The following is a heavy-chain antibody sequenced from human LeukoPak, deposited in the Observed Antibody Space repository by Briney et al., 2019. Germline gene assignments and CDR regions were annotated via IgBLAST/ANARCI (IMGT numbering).Heavy chain of an antibody. D-gene: IGHD3-22*01. CDR1: VGTFSSYA. CDR2: IIPIFGTA. J-gene: IGHJ4*02. Sequence: SSVKVSCKASVGTFSSYAISWVRQAPGQGREWMGRIIPIFGTANYAQKFQGRVTITTDESTSTAYMELSSLRSEDTAVYYCARDEPNYYDSSGYPDQYDYWGQGTLVTVSS. CDR3: ARDEPNYYDSSGYPDQYDY. V-gene: IGHV1-69*05.